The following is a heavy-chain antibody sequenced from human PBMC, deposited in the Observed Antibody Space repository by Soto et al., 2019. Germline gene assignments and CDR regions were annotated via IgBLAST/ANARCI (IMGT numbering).Heavy chain of an antibody. J-gene: IGHJ4*02. CDR1: GFTFSSYS. D-gene: IGHD3-9*01. V-gene: IGHV3-30*14. CDR2: ISYDGSNK. Sequence: GGSLRLSCAASGFTFSSYSIHWVRQAPGKGLEWVAVISYDGSNKYYADSVKGRLTISRDNSKNTLYLQIDSLRAEDTAVFYCARGYDLLTAYYTDDYCGQGTLVTVSS. CDR3: ARGYDLLTAYYTDDY.